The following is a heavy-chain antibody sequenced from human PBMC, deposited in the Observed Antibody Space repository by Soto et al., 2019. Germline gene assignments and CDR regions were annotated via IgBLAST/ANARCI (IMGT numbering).Heavy chain of an antibody. CDR1: GYTFTSYA. CDR3: ARPRYDFWSGSENWFDP. J-gene: IGHJ5*02. CDR2: INAGNGNT. V-gene: IGHV1-3*01. D-gene: IGHD3-3*01. Sequence: ASVKVSCKASGYTFTSYAMHWVRQAPGQRLEWMGWINAGNGNTKYSQKFQGRVTITRDTSAGTAYMELSSLRSEDTAVYYCARPRYDFWSGSENWFDPWGQGTLVTVSS.